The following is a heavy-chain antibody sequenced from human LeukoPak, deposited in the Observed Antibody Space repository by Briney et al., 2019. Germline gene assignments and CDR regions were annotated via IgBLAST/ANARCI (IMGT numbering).Heavy chain of an antibody. D-gene: IGHD1-26*01. Sequence: GSLRLSCAASGFTLSSYAMSWVRQAPGKGLEWVSAISGSGGSTYYADSVKGRFTISRDNSKNTLYLQMNSLRAEDTAVYYCAKEGSGRLRYYYYMDVWGKGTTVTVSS. V-gene: IGHV3-23*01. CDR1: GFTLSSYA. J-gene: IGHJ6*03. CDR2: ISGSGGST. CDR3: AKEGSGRLRYYYYMDV.